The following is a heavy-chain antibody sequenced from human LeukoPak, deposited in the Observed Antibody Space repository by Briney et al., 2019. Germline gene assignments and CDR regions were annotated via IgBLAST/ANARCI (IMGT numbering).Heavy chain of an antibody. CDR1: GGSISSYY. D-gene: IGHD6-13*01. CDR3: ARGNIAAAGTIYFDY. V-gene: IGHV4-59*01. CDR2: IYYSGST. Sequence: SETLSLTCTVSGGSISSYYWSWIRQPPGKGLGWIGYIYYSGSTNYNPSLKSRVTISVDTSKNQFSLKLSSVTAADTAVYYCARGNIAAAGTIYFDYWGQGTLVTVSS. J-gene: IGHJ4*02.